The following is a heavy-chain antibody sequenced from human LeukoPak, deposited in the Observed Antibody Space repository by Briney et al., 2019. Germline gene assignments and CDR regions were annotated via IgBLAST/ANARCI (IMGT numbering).Heavy chain of an antibody. V-gene: IGHV3-7*01. CDR1: GFTFSSYW. D-gene: IGHD6-13*01. J-gene: IGHJ6*02. CDR3: ARAPIAAAADTYYYGMDV. Sequence: GGSLRLSCAASGFTFSSYWMSWVRQAPGKGLEWVANIKQDGSESYYVDSVKGRFTFSRDNAKNSLYLQINSLRAEDTAVYYCARAPIAAAADTYYYGMDVWGQGTTVTVSS. CDR2: IKQDGSES.